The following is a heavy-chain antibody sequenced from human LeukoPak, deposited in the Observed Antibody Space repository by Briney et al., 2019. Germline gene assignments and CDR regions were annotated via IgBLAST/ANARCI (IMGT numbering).Heavy chain of an antibody. CDR2: MNPNSGNT. Sequence: GASVKVSCKASGYTFTSYDINWVRQATGQGLEWMGWMNPNSGNTGYAQKFQGRVTMTRNTSISTAYMELSSLRSEDTAVYYCARGLGQWLVANWFDPWGQGTLVTVSS. CDR3: ARGLGQWLVANWFDP. V-gene: IGHV1-8*01. CDR1: GYTFTSYD. J-gene: IGHJ5*02. D-gene: IGHD6-19*01.